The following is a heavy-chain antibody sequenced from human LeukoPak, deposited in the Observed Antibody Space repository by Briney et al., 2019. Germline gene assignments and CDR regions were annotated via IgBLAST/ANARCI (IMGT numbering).Heavy chain of an antibody. V-gene: IGHV3-7*01. CDR3: ATYSSLNTREFQY. CDR2: IRQDGGET. Sequence: GESLRLSCAASDFTFSSSWMSWVRQAPGKGLEWVANIRQDGGETYYGDSVKGRFIISRDNAKNSLFLQMNRLRAEDTAVYYCATYSSLNTREFQYWGQGTLVTVSP. D-gene: IGHD3-22*01. CDR1: DFTFSSSW. J-gene: IGHJ1*01.